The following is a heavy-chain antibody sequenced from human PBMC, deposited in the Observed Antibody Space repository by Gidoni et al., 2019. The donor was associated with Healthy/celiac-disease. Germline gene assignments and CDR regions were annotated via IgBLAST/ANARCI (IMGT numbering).Heavy chain of an antibody. J-gene: IGHJ6*04. D-gene: IGHD7-27*01. CDR2: ISSSSSYI. CDR3: AREVGNSGLDYYYYGMDV. CDR1: GFTFSSYS. Sequence: EVQLVESGGGLVKPGGSLRLSCAASGFTFSSYSMTWVRQAPGKGLEWVSSISSSSSYIYYADSVKGRFTISRDNAKNSLYLQMNSLRAEDTAVYYCAREVGNSGLDYYYYGMDVWGKGTTVTVSS. V-gene: IGHV3-21*01.